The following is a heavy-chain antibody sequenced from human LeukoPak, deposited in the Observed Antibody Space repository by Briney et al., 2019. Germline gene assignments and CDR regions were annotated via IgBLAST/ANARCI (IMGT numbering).Heavy chain of an antibody. V-gene: IGHV3-7*02. CDR3: ARFGYSGWNLEN. J-gene: IGHJ4*02. CDR1: GFIFRDFW. CDR2: INKGGGVK. D-gene: IGHD5-12*01. Sequence: PGGSLRLPCAASGFIFRDFWMTWVRQAPGKGLEWVANINKGGGVKYYVDSVKGRFTISRDDTESSLYVQMNSLRDEDTAVYYCARFGYSGWNLENWGQGTLVTVSS.